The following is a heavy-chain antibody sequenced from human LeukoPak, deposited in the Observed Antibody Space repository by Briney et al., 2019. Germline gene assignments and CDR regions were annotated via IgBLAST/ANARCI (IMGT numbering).Heavy chain of an antibody. CDR3: ATNYYGSGRDV. D-gene: IGHD3-10*01. CDR2: ISSSSSTI. J-gene: IGHJ6*02. Sequence: GGSLRLSCAASGFTFSSYSMNWVRQAPGEGLEWVSYISSSSSTIYYADSVKGRFTISGDNAKNSLYLQMNSLRAEDTAVYYCATNYYGSGRDVWGQGTTVTVSS. CDR1: GFTFSSYS. V-gene: IGHV3-48*01.